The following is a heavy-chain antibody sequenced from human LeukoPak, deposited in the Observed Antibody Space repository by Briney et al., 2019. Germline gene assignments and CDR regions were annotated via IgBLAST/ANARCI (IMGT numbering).Heavy chain of an antibody. CDR3: AREDAVLLWFGELMPNFDQ. V-gene: IGHV3-7*03. D-gene: IGHD3-10*01. CDR1: GFIYSSYW. Sequence: GGSVRLSCAASGFIYSSYWMSWLRQAPGKALEWVANIKQDGSEKYYVDSVKGRFTISRDNGKNSLYLQMNSLRAEDTAVYYCAREDAVLLWFGELMPNFDQWAQGTLDTV. CDR2: IKQDGSEK. J-gene: IGHJ4*02.